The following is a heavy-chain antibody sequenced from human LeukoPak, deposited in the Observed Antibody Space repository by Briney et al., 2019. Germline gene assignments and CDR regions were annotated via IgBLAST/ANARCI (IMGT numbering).Heavy chain of an antibody. Sequence: SETLSLTCTVSGDSIRGYSWGWIRQPPGKGLEWIGYIYHSGTTNYNPSLKSRVTISVDTSKNQLSLKLTSVTAADTAMYYCARHRELLGDAHFYYYMDIWGKGTTVTVSS. V-gene: IGHV4-59*08. CDR1: GDSIRGYS. D-gene: IGHD1-7*01. CDR3: ARHRELLGDAHFYYYMDI. CDR2: IYHSGTT. J-gene: IGHJ6*03.